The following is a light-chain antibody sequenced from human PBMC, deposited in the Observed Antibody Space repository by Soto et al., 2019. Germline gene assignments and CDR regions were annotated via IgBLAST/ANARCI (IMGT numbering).Light chain of an antibody. CDR3: QQYNNWPGT. J-gene: IGKJ1*01. CDR1: QSVSSSY. Sequence: EIVLTQSPGTLSLSPGERATLSCRASQSVSSSYLAWYQQIPGQAPRLLIYDASTRATGIPARFSGSGSGTEFTLTISGLQSEDFAVYYCQQYNNWPGTFGQGTKVDI. V-gene: IGKV3-15*01. CDR2: DAS.